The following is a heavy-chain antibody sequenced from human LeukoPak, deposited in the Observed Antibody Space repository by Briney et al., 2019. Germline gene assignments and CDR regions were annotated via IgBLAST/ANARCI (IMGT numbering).Heavy chain of an antibody. V-gene: IGHV4-59*01. J-gene: IGHJ5*01. Sequence: PSETLSLTCTVSGGSISGYYWSWIRQPPGKGLEWIGYIYYSGSTNYNPSLKSRVTISVDTSKNQCSLKVSSVTAADTAVYYCARGSGWFVYWGQGTLVTVSS. CDR2: IYYSGST. CDR3: ARGSGWFVY. CDR1: GGSISGYY. D-gene: IGHD6-25*01.